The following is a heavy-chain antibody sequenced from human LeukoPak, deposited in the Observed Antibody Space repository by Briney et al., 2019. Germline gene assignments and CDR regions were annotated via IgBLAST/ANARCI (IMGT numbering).Heavy chain of an antibody. Sequence: SETLSLTRAVYGGSLSDYYWSWIRQPPGKGLEWIGEINHSGSTNYNPSLKSRVTISVDTSKNQFSLKLSSVTAADTAVYYCARGGNMVRYWGQGTLVTVSS. V-gene: IGHV4-34*01. CDR3: ARGGNMVRY. D-gene: IGHD3-10*01. J-gene: IGHJ4*02. CDR2: INHSGST. CDR1: GGSLSDYY.